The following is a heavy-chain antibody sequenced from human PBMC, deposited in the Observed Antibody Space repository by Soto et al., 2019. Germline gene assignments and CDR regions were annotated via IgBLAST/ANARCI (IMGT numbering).Heavy chain of an antibody. J-gene: IGHJ6*02. V-gene: IGHV3-74*01. CDR3: ARDAYYDMGV. CDR1: GFTFSTYW. CDR2: INSDGSTT. Sequence: EVQLVESGGGLVQPGGSLRLSCAASGFTFSTYWMHWVRQAPGKGLVWVSRINSDGSTTNYAYSVKGRFTISRDNAKNTLYLQMNSLRAEDTAVYYCARDAYYDMGVWGQGTTVTVSS.